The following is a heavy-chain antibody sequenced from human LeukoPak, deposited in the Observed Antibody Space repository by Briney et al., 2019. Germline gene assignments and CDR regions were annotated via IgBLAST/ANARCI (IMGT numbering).Heavy chain of an antibody. J-gene: IGHJ5*02. D-gene: IGHD1-26*01. V-gene: IGHV1-46*01. CDR2: ISPSGGST. CDR1: GYTFTGYW. Sequence: ASVKLSCKAFGYTFTGYWMHWVRQAPGQGPEWMGVISPSGGSTIYAQKFKGRVTLTRDTSISTAYMELSRLRSGDTAFYYCARDSDSGTSWTNWFDPWGQGTLVTVSS. CDR3: ARDSDSGTSWTNWFDP.